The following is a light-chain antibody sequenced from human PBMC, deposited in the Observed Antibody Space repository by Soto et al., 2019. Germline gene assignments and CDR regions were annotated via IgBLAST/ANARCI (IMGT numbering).Light chain of an antibody. CDR1: QTVASN. J-gene: IGKJ2*01. Sequence: EIVMTQSPASLSVSPGEGATLSCRASQTVASNLAWYQQKPGQAPRLLIHGASTRATGVPARFSGSGSGTASTLPVSSLQSEDFAVYYCQQYHNWPPQYTFGQGTKLQIK. V-gene: IGKV3-15*01. CDR2: GAS. CDR3: QQYHNWPPQYT.